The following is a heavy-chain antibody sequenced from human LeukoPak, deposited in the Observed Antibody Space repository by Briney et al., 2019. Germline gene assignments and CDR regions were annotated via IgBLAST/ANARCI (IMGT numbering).Heavy chain of an antibody. CDR1: GFSFSICS. J-gene: IGHJ4*02. Sequence: GGSLRLSCSASGFSFSICSMHWVRQAPGKGLEYVSAISSNGGNTNYADSVKGRFTISRDNSKNTLYLQMSSLRTEDTAVYYCVKATVTSSYFDYFDYWGQGTLVTVPS. D-gene: IGHD4-17*01. V-gene: IGHV3-64D*09. CDR2: ISSNGGNT. CDR3: VKATVTSSYFDYFDY.